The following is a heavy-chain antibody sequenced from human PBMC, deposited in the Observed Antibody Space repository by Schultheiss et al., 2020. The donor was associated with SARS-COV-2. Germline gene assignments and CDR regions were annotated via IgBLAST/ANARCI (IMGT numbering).Heavy chain of an antibody. V-gene: IGHV4-34*01. CDR2: IYYSGST. D-gene: IGHD3-3*01. CDR1: GGSFSGYY. Sequence: SQTLSLTCAVYGGSFSGYYWSWIRQPPGKGLEWIGSIYYSGSTYYNPSLKSRVTISVDTSKNQFSLKLSSVTAADTAVYYCASYNPGRYDFWSGRPKYYYYYYIDVWGKGTTVTVSS. CDR3: ASYNPGRYDFWSGRPKYYYYYYIDV. J-gene: IGHJ6*03.